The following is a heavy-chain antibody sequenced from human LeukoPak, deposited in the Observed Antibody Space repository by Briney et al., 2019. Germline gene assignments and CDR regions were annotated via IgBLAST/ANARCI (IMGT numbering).Heavy chain of an antibody. CDR3: ARLAYCGGDCYVFDY. CDR1: GGSISSYY. J-gene: IGHJ4*02. CDR2: IYTSGST. V-gene: IGHV4-4*07. D-gene: IGHD2-21*02. Sequence: SETLSFTCTVSGGSISSYYWSWIRQPAGKGLEWIGRIYTSGSTNYNPSLKSRVTMSVDTSKNQFSLKLSSVTAADTAVYYCARLAYCGGDCYVFDYWGQGTLVTVSS.